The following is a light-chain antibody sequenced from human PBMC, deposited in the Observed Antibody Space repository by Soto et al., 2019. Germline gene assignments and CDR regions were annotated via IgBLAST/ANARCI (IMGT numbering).Light chain of an antibody. V-gene: IGKV1-12*01. Sequence: DIQMTQSPSSLSAVVVDIVNINFRASRGIGDRLAWFQQKPGKAPQFLIQAASNLQSGVPSRFSGSGSGTEFILSINSLQPEDIATYYCLQVSSFPRTCGQGTKVDIK. CDR1: RGIGDR. CDR2: AAS. CDR3: LQVSSFPRT. J-gene: IGKJ1*01.